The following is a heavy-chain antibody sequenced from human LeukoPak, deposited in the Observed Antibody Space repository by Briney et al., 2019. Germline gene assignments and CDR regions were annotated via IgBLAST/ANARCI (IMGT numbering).Heavy chain of an antibody. Sequence: SETLSLTCTVSGGSVSSGSYYWSWIRQPPGKKLEWIGYIYYTGSTNYNPSLKSRVTISVDTSKNQFSLKLSSVTAADTAVYYCARSPRMGTFDYWGQGTLVTVSS. V-gene: IGHV4-61*01. D-gene: IGHD7-27*01. CDR3: ARSPRMGTFDY. CDR2: IYYTGST. J-gene: IGHJ4*02. CDR1: GGSVSSGSYY.